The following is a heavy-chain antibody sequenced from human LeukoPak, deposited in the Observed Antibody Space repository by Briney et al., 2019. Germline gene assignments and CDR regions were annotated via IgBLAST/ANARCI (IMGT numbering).Heavy chain of an antibody. Sequence: GPVQVSCQASGTSFTTNAMHWVRQAPGQRLEWMGWINTDNGNTHYLQKFQGRVTITRDTSASTTYMELSSLTSEDTAVYYCAREKNQQWVDCLQYWGQGTLVTVSS. CDR2: INTDNGNT. CDR1: GTSFTTNA. V-gene: IGHV1-3*04. CDR3: AREKNQQWVDCLQY. D-gene: IGHD1-26*01. J-gene: IGHJ4*02.